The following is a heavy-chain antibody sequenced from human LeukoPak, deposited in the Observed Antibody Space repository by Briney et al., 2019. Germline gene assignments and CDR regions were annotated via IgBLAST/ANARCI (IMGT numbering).Heavy chain of an antibody. CDR3: ARDQYSGSLDY. CDR2: FYSTGST. Sequence: SETLSLTCTVSGGSISSGGYYWTWIRQPAGKGLEWIGRFYSTGSTNYNPSLKSRVTMSVDTSKNQFSLKLSSVTAADTAVYYCARDQYSGSLDYWGQGTLVTVSS. D-gene: IGHD1-26*01. V-gene: IGHV4-61*02. J-gene: IGHJ4*02. CDR1: GGSISSGGYY.